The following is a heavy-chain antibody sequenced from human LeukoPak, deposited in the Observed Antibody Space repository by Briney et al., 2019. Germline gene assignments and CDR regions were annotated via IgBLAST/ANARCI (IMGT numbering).Heavy chain of an antibody. CDR3: ARVHDYGDYFDY. V-gene: IGHV1-2*02. J-gene: IGHJ4*02. D-gene: IGHD4-17*01. CDR1: GYTFTCYY. CDR2: INPNSGGT. Sequence: ASVKVSCKASGYTFTCYYMHWVRQAPGQGLEWMGWINPNSGGTNYAQKFQGRVTMTRDTSISTAYMELSRLRSDDTAVYYCARVHDYGDYFDYWGQGTLVTVSS.